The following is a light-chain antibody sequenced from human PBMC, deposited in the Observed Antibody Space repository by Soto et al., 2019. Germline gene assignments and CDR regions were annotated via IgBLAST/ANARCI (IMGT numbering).Light chain of an antibody. CDR3: CSYAGSSSNYV. J-gene: IGLJ1*01. Sequence: QSALTQPASVSGSPGQSITISCTGTSSDVGSYNLVSWYQQHPGKAPKLMIYEGSKRPSGVSNRFSGSKSGNTASLTIPGLQAEDEADYYCCSYAGSSSNYVFGTGTKLTVL. CDR2: EGS. CDR1: SSDVGSYNL. V-gene: IGLV2-23*01.